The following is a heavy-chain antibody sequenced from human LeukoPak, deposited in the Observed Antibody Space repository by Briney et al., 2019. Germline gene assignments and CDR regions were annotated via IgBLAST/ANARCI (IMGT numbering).Heavy chain of an antibody. D-gene: IGHD6-19*01. Sequence: GGSLRLSCAASGFTFSDYYMSWIRQAPGKGLEWVSYISSSSSYTNYADSVKGRFTISRDNAKNSLFLQMNSLRAEDTAVYYCARVMGVAGPGGRFDPCGQGTLVTVSS. V-gene: IGHV3-11*06. CDR1: GFTFSDYY. CDR3: ARVMGVAGPGGRFDP. J-gene: IGHJ5*02. CDR2: ISSSSSYT.